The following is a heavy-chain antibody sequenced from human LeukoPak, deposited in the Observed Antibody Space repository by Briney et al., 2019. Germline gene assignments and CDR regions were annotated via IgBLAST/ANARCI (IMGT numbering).Heavy chain of an antibody. V-gene: IGHV1-8*01. CDR2: MNPNSGNT. J-gene: IGHJ4*02. CDR1: GYTFTSYD. Sequence: ASVKVSCKASGYTFTSYDINWVRQATGQGLEWMGWMNPNSGNTGYAQKFQGRVTMTRNTSISTAYMELSSLRSEDTAVYYCARGMIQWEGFDYWGQGTLVTVSS. D-gene: IGHD1-26*01. CDR3: ARGMIQWEGFDY.